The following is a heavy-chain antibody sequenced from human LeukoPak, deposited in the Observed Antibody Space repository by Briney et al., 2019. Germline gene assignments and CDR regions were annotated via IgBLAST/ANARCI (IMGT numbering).Heavy chain of an antibody. Sequence: SVKLSCKSSGYTFTSYGISWVRQAPRQGLEWMGWISAYNGNTNYAQKLQGRVTMTPDTSTSTAYMELRSLRSDDTAVYYCARSGRRDGYLHWGQGTLVTVSS. J-gene: IGHJ4*02. D-gene: IGHD5-24*01. CDR1: GYTFTSYG. CDR2: ISAYNGNT. CDR3: ARSGRRDGYLH. V-gene: IGHV1-18*01.